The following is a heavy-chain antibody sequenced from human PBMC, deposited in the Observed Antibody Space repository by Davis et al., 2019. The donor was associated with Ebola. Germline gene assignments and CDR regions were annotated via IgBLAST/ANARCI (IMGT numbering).Heavy chain of an antibody. CDR3: AASAGTVGKFDF. D-gene: IGHD1-14*01. Sequence: SVKVSCKASGFTFSSSGMQWVRQARGQRLEWIGGIVVGSGNTNYAQKFRERLTMTRDMSTTTAYMELSSLRFEDTAVYYCAASAGTVGKFDFWGQGTLVTVSS. CDR2: IVVGSGNT. J-gene: IGHJ4*02. CDR1: GFTFSSSG. V-gene: IGHV1-58*02.